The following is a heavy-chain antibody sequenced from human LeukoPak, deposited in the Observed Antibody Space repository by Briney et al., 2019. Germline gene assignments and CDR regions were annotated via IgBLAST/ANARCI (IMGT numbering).Heavy chain of an antibody. CDR3: GSCYVHGAFDI. Sequence: GGSLRLSCAASGVTFSSYEMIWVRQAPGKGLGWISYISSSGDTIYYADSVKGRFTISGDNAKNSLYLLMTNQRAEDTAVYYCGSCYVHGAFDIWGQGTMVTVSS. J-gene: IGHJ3*02. CDR1: GVTFSSYE. V-gene: IGHV3-48*03. D-gene: IGHD2-15*01. CDR2: ISSSGDTI.